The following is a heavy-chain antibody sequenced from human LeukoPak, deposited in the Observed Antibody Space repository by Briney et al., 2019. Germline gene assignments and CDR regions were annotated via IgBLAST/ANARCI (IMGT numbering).Heavy chain of an antibody. V-gene: IGHV4-39*01. CDR2: IYYRGST. D-gene: IGHD6-19*01. CDR1: GGSISRSSYY. J-gene: IGHJ4*02. CDR3: SISSGWYEPFDY. Sequence: SETLSLTCTVSGGSISRSSYYWAWLRQPPGRGGEGGGSIYYRGSTYDNPSRKSRVTITVDTSKNQFSLKLSSVTAADTAVYYCSISSGWYEPFDYWGQGTLVTVSS.